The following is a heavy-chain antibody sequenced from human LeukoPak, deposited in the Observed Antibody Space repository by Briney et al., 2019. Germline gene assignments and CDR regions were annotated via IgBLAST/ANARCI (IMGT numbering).Heavy chain of an antibody. Sequence: PSETLSLTCTVSGGSITSSNYYWGWIRQPPGKGLEWIGSIYYSGTTYYNPSLKSRVTISVDTSKNQFSLKLSSVTAADTAVYYCARQNDFWGGYYDYYYGMDVWGQGTTVTVSS. V-gene: IGHV4-39*01. D-gene: IGHD3-3*01. J-gene: IGHJ6*02. CDR1: GGSITSSNYY. CDR3: ARQNDFWGGYYDYYYGMDV. CDR2: IYYSGTT.